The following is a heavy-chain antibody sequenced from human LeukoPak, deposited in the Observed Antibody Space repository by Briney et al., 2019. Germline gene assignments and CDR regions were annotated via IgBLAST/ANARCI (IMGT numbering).Heavy chain of an antibody. CDR1: GFTFSSYE. V-gene: IGHV3-48*03. J-gene: IGHJ4*02. Sequence: PGGSLRLSCAASGFTFSSYEMNWVRQAPGKGLEWVSYISSSGSTIYYADSVKGRFTISRDNAKNSLYLQMNSLRAEDTAVYYCARERPMSGPIGYWGQGTLVTVSS. D-gene: IGHD3-3*01. CDR3: ARERPMSGPIGY. CDR2: ISSSGSTI.